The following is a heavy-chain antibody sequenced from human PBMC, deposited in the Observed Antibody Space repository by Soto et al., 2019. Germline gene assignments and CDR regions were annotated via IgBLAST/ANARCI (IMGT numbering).Heavy chain of an antibody. J-gene: IGHJ6*02. V-gene: IGHV1-18*01. CDR3: ARDRLGGGSYFYYYYGMDV. CDR1: GYTFTSHG. D-gene: IGHD1-26*01. Sequence: ASVKVSCKASGYTFTSHGFSWVRQAPGQGLEWMGWISAYNGNTKYAQKLQGRVTMTMDTSTSTAYMELRSLRSDDTAVYYCARDRLGGGSYFYYYYGMDVWGQGTTVTVSS. CDR2: ISAYNGNT.